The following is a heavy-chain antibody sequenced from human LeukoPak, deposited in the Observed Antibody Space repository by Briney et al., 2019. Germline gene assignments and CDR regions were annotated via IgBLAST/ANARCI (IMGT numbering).Heavy chain of an antibody. CDR2: ISSSSSTI. V-gene: IGHV3-48*01. D-gene: IGHD2-2*02. CDR3: ARARLGYCSSTSCYNPYYYYMDV. Sequence: AGGSLRLSCAASGFTFSSYGMTWVRQAPGKGLEWVSYISSSSSTIYYADSVKGRFTISRDNAKNSLYLQLNSLRAEDTAVYYCARARLGYCSSTSCYNPYYYYMDVWGKGTTVTISS. CDR1: GFTFSSYG. J-gene: IGHJ6*03.